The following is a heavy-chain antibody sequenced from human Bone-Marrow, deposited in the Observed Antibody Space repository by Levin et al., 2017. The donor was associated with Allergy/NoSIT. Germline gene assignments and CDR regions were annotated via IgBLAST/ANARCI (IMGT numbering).Heavy chain of an antibody. CDR2: IYYSGRA. CDR3: ARDVYGSGSQPFDS. CDR1: NGSLTSYY. J-gene: IGHJ4*02. Sequence: ASETLSLTCTVSNGSLTSYYWSWIRQPPGKGLEWIGYIYYSGRADYNPSLKSRVTISVDTSKNQVSLKLTSVTAADTAVYFCARDVYGSGSQPFDSWGQGTLVTVSS. V-gene: IGHV4-59*01. D-gene: IGHD3-10*01.